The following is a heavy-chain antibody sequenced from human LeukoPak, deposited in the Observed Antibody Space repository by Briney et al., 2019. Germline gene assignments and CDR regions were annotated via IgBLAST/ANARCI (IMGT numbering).Heavy chain of an antibody. V-gene: IGHV1-46*01. CDR3: AREGLLLWFGEPYREYAFDI. Sequence: GASVKVSCKASGYTFTSYYMHWVRQAPGQGLEWMGIINPSGGSTSYAQKFQGRVTMTRDTSTSTVYMELSSLRSEDTAVYYCAREGLLLWFGEPYREYAFDIWGQGTMVTVSS. CDR2: INPSGGST. D-gene: IGHD3-10*01. J-gene: IGHJ3*02. CDR1: GYTFTSYY.